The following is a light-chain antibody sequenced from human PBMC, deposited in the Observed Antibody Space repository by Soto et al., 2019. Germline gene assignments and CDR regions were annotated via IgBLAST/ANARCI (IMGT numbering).Light chain of an antibody. CDR3: QHYSNWPPT. J-gene: IGKJ3*01. V-gene: IGKV3-15*01. Sequence: EMVMTQSPATLSVSPGERVTLSCRASDNVHRNLAWYQQKPGQGPSLLNYYASIRATGVPDRFTGSGSGTEFTLTISSLQSEDFGVYHCQHYSNWPPTFGPGTKVEIK. CDR2: YAS. CDR1: DNVHRN.